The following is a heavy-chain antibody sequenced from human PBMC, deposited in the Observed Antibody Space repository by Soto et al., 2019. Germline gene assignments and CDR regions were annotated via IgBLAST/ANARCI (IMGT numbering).Heavy chain of an antibody. J-gene: IGHJ4*02. V-gene: IGHV6-1*01. CDR2: TYYRPPWYN. Sequence: QVQLQQSGPGLVKPSQTLSLTCAISGENVSSNSVVWKGISQSPSRSLERLARTYYRPPWYNDYAVSVKSLITYNPDTRQKRFSLQLNAVTPEDTALYYCARQASGSTSYGGVDCCGQGTLVTVAS. CDR3: ARQASGSTSYGGVDC. D-gene: IGHD6-13*01. CDR1: GENVSSNSVV.